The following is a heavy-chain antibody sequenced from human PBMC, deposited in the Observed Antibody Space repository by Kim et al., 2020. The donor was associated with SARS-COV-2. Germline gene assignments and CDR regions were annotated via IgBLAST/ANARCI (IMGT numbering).Heavy chain of an antibody. V-gene: IGHV4-59*01. CDR1: GGSISSYY. CDR2: IYYSGST. Sequence: SETLSLTCTVSGGSISSYYWSWIRQPPGKGLEWIGYIYYSGSTNYNPSFKSRVTISVDTSKNQSSLKLSSVTAADTAVYYCARVAGERLGYCSGGSCYRLGYYGMDVWGQGTTVTVSS. CDR3: ARVAGERLGYCSGGSCYRLGYYGMDV. D-gene: IGHD2-15*01. J-gene: IGHJ6*02.